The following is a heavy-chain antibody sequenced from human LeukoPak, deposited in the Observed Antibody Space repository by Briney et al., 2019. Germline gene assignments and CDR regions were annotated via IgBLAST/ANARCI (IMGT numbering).Heavy chain of an antibody. CDR3: ARNDFWSGYYFMYYMDV. CDR2: ISSSGSTI. CDR1: GFTFSDYY. V-gene: IGHV3-11*01. D-gene: IGHD3-3*01. Sequence: GGSLRLSCAASGFTFSDYYMSWIRQAPGKGLEWVSYISSSGSTIYYADSVKGRFTNSRDNAKNSLYLQMNSLRAEDTAVYYCARNDFWSGYYFMYYMDVWGKGTTVTVSS. J-gene: IGHJ6*03.